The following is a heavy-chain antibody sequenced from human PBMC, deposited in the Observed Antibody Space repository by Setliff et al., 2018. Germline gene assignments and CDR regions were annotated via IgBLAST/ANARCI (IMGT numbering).Heavy chain of an antibody. V-gene: IGHV1-3*01. CDR1: GYTFSNYG. CDR3: AASVGGAPYYYGLDV. Sequence: ASMKVSCKASGYTFSNYGVTWVRQAPGQSLEWMGWITAGIVDTKYSQKFQGRITITRDTSASTFYMELSSLTSEDTALYSCAASVGGAPYYYGLDVWGQGTTVTVSS. D-gene: IGHD2-15*01. J-gene: IGHJ6*02. CDR2: ITAGIVDT.